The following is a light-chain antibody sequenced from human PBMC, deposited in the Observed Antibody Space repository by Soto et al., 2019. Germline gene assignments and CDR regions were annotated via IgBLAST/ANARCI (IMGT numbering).Light chain of an antibody. Sequence: DIQMTQSPSSLSASVGDRVTITCRASQNIDNYLNWYQQKPGRAPKLLIYATSSVQSGVPSRFSGSGSRADFTLTISSLQPEDSATYYCQQCYSIPTFGQGTKVEIK. CDR2: ATS. CDR3: QQCYSIPT. CDR1: QNIDNY. J-gene: IGKJ1*01. V-gene: IGKV1-39*01.